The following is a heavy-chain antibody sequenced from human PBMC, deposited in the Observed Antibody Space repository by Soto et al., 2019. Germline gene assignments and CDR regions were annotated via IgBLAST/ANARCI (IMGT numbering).Heavy chain of an antibody. Sequence: QVQLVQSGAEVKKPGSSVKVSCKASGGTFSSYAISWVRQAPGQGLEWMGGIIPIFGTANYAQKVQGRVTITADESTSTACMELSSLSSEDTAVYYCARDRRIMITFGESSRFDPWGQGTLVTVSS. D-gene: IGHD3-16*01. CDR1: GGTFSSYA. CDR3: ARDRRIMITFGESSRFDP. CDR2: IIPIFGTA. J-gene: IGHJ5*02. V-gene: IGHV1-69*01.